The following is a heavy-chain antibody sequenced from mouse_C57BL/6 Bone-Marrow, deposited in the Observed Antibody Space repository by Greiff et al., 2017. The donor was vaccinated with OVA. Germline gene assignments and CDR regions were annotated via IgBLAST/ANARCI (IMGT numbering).Heavy chain of an antibody. V-gene: IGHV1-4*01. D-gene: IGHD3-2*02. CDR1: GYTFTSYT. CDR3: AREGQRRRPPWFAY. CDR2: INPSSGYT. J-gene: IGHJ3*01. Sequence: QVQLQQSGAELARPGASVKMSCKASGYTFTSYTMHWVKQRPGQGLEWIGYINPSSGYTKYNQKFKDKATLTADKSSSTAYMQLSSLTSENSAVYDGAREGQRRRPPWFAYWGQGNLVTVSA.